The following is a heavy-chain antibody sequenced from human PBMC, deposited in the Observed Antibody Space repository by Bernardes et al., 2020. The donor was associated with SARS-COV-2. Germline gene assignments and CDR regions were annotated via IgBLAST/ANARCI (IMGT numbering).Heavy chain of an antibody. CDR3: VRGPSDGHGRFEY. CDR2: INSDGRTT. J-gene: IGHJ4*02. V-gene: IGHV3-74*01. Sequence: GSSLRVFCAASGFTFSSYWMHWVRQGPGKGLVWVSRINSDGRTTTYADSVKGRFTISRDNGKNTLYLQMNSLRAEDTALYYCVRGPSDGHGRFEYWGQGALVTVSS. CDR1: GFTFSSYW.